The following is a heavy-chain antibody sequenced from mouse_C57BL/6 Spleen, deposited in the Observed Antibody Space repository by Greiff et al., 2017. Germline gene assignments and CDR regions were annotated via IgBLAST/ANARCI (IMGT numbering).Heavy chain of an antibody. Sequence: VQLQESGAELVRPGASVTLSCKASGYTFTDYEMHWVKQTPVHGLEWIGAIDPETGGTAYNQKFKGKAILTADKSSSTAYMELRSLTSEDSAVYYGTRSGLGRGFGYWGQGTLVTVSA. V-gene: IGHV1-15*01. CDR1: GYTFTDYE. D-gene: IGHD4-1*01. J-gene: IGHJ3*01. CDR3: TRSGLGRGFGY. CDR2: IDPETGGT.